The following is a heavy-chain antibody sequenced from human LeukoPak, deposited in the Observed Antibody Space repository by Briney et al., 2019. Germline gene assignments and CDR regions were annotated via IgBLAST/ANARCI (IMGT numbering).Heavy chain of an antibody. CDR2: INHSGST. CDR3: ARGSMTTSDWFDP. V-gene: IGHV4-34*01. Sequence: SETLSLTCTVSGGSISSYYWSWIRQPPGKGLEWIGEINHSGSTNYNPSLKGRVTISVDTSKNQFSLKLSSVTAADTAVYYCARGSMTTSDWFDPWGQGTLVTVSS. D-gene: IGHD4-11*01. J-gene: IGHJ5*02. CDR1: GGSISSYY.